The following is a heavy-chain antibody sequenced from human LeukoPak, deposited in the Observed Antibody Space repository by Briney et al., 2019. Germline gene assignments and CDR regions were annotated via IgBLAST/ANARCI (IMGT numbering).Heavy chain of an antibody. D-gene: IGHD1-1*01. CDR3: ARAPTETYYFDY. V-gene: IGHV3-21*01. Sequence: PGGSLRLSCAASGFTFSSYSMNWVRQAPGKGLEWVSSISSSSSYIYCADSVKGRFTISRDNAKNSLYLQMNSLRAEDTAVYYCARAPTETYYFDYWGQGTLVTVSS. CDR1: GFTFSSYS. CDR2: ISSSSSYI. J-gene: IGHJ4*02.